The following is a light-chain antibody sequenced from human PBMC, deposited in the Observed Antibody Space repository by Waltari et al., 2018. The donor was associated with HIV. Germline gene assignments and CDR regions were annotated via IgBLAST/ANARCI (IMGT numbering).Light chain of an antibody. CDR3: AVWDDNLRGVV. Sequence: SVLTQPPPASGTPGLRVTISCSGSTSNIGTNYVFCYQHLPGTAPKLLIHRNNQRPSGGPDRFSGATSGTSACLAISGLRSDDEADYYCAVWDDNLRGVVFGGGTKVAVL. J-gene: IGLJ2*01. V-gene: IGLV1-47*01. CDR2: RNN. CDR1: TSNIGTNY.